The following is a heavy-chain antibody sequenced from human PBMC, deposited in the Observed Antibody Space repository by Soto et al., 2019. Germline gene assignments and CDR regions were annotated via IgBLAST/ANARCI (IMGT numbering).Heavy chain of an antibody. Sequence: EVRLLQSGGGSEQPGGSLRLSCAASGFNFRTYAMYWVRQAPGKGLEWVAAIDDGNIAYYADSVKGRFIISRDNSRNTLHFQMDGLTVEDTAIYFCTKRPLCARDCWYFDDWGQGILVTVSS. CDR2: IDDGNIA. CDR3: TKRPLCARDCWYFDD. J-gene: IGHJ4*02. V-gene: IGHV3-23*05. D-gene: IGHD2-21*02. CDR1: GFNFRTYA.